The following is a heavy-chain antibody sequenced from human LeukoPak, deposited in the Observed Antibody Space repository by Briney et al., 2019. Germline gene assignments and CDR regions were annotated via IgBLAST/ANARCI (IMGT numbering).Heavy chain of an antibody. V-gene: IGHV3-53*04. CDR2: MYSGGST. CDR3: ARGGGDYNPFDY. CDR1: GFTVSSNY. J-gene: IGHJ4*02. Sequence: PGGSLILSCAVSGFTVSSNYMSWVRQAPGKGLEWVSVMYSGGSTYYADSVKGRFTISRHNSKNTLYLEINSLRPDDTVVYYCARGGGDYNPFDYWGQGTLVTVSS. D-gene: IGHD4-17*01.